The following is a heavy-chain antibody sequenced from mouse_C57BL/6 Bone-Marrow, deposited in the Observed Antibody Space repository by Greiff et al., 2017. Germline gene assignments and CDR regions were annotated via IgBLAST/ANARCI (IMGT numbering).Heavy chain of an antibody. Sequence: QVQLVESGAELVRPGTSVKVSCKASGYAFTNYLIEWVKQRPGQGLEWIGVINPGSGGTNYNEKFKGKATLTADKSSSTAYMQLSSLTSEDSAVYVCARDSNYSGYFDYWGQGTTLTVSS. J-gene: IGHJ2*01. V-gene: IGHV1-54*01. CDR2: INPGSGGT. D-gene: IGHD2-5*01. CDR3: ARDSNYSGYFDY. CDR1: GYAFTNYL.